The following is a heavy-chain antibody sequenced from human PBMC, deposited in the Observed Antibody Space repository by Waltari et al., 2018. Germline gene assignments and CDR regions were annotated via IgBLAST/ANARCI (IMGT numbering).Heavy chain of an antibody. D-gene: IGHD3-10*01. Sequence: EVQLVQSGAEVKKPGATVKISCKASGYTFIDYFMHWIQQAPGKGLEWGGRRDPEDGETVYEEKFQGRVTITADTSTDTSYLELSSLRSDDTAVYYCAPLPGGSGQTFDYWGQGTLLTVSS. CDR2: RDPEDGET. J-gene: IGHJ4*02. V-gene: IGHV1-69-2*01. CDR3: APLPGGSGQTFDY. CDR1: GYTFIDYF.